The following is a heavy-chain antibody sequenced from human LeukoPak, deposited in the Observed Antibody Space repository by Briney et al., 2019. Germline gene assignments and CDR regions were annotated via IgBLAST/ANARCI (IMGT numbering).Heavy chain of an antibody. D-gene: IGHD2-15*01. Sequence: GGSLRHSCAASGFTFSSYEMNWVRQAPGKGLEWVSYISSSGSTIYYADSVKGRFTISRDNAKNSLYLQMNSLRAEDTAVYYCARWGCSGGSCYSGYYGMDVWGQGTTVTVSS. CDR2: ISSSGSTI. CDR3: ARWGCSGGSCYSGYYGMDV. CDR1: GFTFSSYE. V-gene: IGHV3-48*03. J-gene: IGHJ6*02.